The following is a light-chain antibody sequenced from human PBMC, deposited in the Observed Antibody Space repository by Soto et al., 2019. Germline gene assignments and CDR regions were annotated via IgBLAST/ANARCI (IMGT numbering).Light chain of an antibody. CDR3: CPYAGIHV. Sequence: QSALTQPRSVSGSPGQSVTIYCTGTSSDVGGYNYVSWYQQHPGKAPKLMIYDVSKRPSGVPDRFSGSKSGNTASLTISGLQAEDEADFYCCPYAGIHVFGTGTKLTVL. V-gene: IGLV2-11*01. CDR1: SSDVGGYNY. J-gene: IGLJ1*01. CDR2: DVS.